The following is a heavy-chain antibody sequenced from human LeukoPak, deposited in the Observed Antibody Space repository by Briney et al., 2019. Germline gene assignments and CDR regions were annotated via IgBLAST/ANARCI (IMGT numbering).Heavy chain of an antibody. CDR1: GGSISRGSYF. Sequence: PSQTQSLPCTVSGGSISRGSYFWSWIRQPPGKGLEWIGSIYYSGSTYSGSTYYNPSLKSRVTISVDTSKNQFSLKLSSVTAADTAVYYCTRDPGRYFDWLVVDYWGQGTLITVSS. CDR3: TRDPGRYFDWLVVDY. D-gene: IGHD3-9*01. CDR2: IYYSGSTYSGST. J-gene: IGHJ4*02. V-gene: IGHV4-39*07.